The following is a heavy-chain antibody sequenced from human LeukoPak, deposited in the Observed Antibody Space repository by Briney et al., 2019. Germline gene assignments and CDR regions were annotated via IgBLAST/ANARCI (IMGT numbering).Heavy chain of an antibody. CDR1: GASINSHY. J-gene: IGHJ4*02. CDR2: IYISGST. D-gene: IGHD4/OR15-4a*01. V-gene: IGHV4-4*07. CDR3: ARALNPFTGTYYFDY. Sequence: PSETLSLTCSVSGASINSHYWTWIRQPAGKGLEWIGRIYISGSTNYSPSLKSRVTMSVDTSKNQFSLNLISVTAADTAVYYCARALNPFTGTYYFDYWGQGTLVTVSS.